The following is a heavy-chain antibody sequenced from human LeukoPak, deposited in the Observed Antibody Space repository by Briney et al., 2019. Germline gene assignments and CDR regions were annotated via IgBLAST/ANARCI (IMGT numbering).Heavy chain of an antibody. CDR2: INKDGTEK. Sequence: GGSLRLSCAASEFTSSAFWMTWVRRPQGKGLEWVANINKDGTEKEYVDSVKGRFSIFRDNAKNSVFLQMNGLRAEDTAVYYCAIFAGAVPGNLLLWGKGTTVIVSA. D-gene: IGHD2-8*02. CDR3: AIFAGAVPGNLLL. V-gene: IGHV3-7*01. J-gene: IGHJ6*04. CDR1: EFTSSAFW.